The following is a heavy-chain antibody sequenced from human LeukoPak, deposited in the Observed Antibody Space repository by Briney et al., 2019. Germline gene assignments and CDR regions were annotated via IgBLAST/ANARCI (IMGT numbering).Heavy chain of an antibody. D-gene: IGHD6-13*01. Sequence: GESLKISCKGSGYSFTNYWIGWVRQMPGKGLEWMGIIYPGDSDTRYSPSFQGQVTISADKSISTASLQWSSLKASDTAMYYCARHQQQQGVDYWGQGTLVTVSS. CDR1: GYSFTNYW. CDR3: ARHQQQQGVDY. CDR2: IYPGDSDT. J-gene: IGHJ4*02. V-gene: IGHV5-51*01.